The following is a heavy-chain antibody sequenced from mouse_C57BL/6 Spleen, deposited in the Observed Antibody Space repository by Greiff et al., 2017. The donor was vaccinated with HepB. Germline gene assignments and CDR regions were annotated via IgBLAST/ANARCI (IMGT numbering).Heavy chain of an antibody. Sequence: VQLKESGGGLVQPGGSLKLSCAASGFTFSDYYMYWVRQTPEKRLEWVAYISNGGGSTYYPDTVKGRFTISRDNAKNTLYLQMSRLKSEDTAMYYCARPYDYDGAWFAYWGQGTLVTVSA. CDR1: GFTFSDYY. V-gene: IGHV5-12*01. CDR3: ARPYDYDGAWFAY. J-gene: IGHJ3*01. D-gene: IGHD2-4*01. CDR2: ISNGGGST.